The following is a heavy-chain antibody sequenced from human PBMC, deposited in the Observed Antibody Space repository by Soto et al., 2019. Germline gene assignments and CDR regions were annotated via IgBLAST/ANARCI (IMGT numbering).Heavy chain of an antibody. D-gene: IGHD2-2*01. V-gene: IGHV3-33*01. CDR1: GFTFSSYG. CDR3: AREHCSSTSCYVSYYYMDV. J-gene: IGHJ6*03. CDR2: IWYDGSNK. Sequence: QVQLVESGGGVVQPGRSLRLSCAASGFTFSSYGMHWVRQAPGKGLEGVAVIWYDGSNKYYADSVKGRFTISRDNSKNTLYLQMNSLRAEDTAVYYCAREHCSSTSCYVSYYYMDVWGKGTTVTVSS.